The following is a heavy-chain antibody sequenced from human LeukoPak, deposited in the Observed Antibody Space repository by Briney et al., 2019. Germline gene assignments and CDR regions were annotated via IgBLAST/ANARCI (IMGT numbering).Heavy chain of an antibody. CDR2: IYYSGST. J-gene: IGHJ4*02. V-gene: IGHV4-39*01. CDR3: AYLRRDFDY. CDR1: GGSISSSSYY. Sequence: SETLSLTCTVSGGSISSSSYYWGWIRQPPGNGLEWIGSIYYSGSTYYNPSLKSRVTISVDTSKNQFSLKLSSVTAADAAVYYCAYLRRDFDYWGQGTLVTVSS.